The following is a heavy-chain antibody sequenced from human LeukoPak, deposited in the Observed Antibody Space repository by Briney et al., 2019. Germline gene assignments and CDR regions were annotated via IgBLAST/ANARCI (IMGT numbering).Heavy chain of an antibody. D-gene: IGHD4-23*01. CDR1: GGSISTYY. V-gene: IGHV4-4*07. Sequence: SETLSLTCSVSGGSISTYYWSWIRQPAGKGLEWIGRVHRSGNTNYNPSLQSRVTMSVDTSKNQFSLKLSSVTAADTAVYYCARRHAHPLDGDNSQFAFNIWGQGTMVTVSS. J-gene: IGHJ3*02. CDR3: ARRHAHPLDGDNSQFAFNI. CDR2: VHRSGNT.